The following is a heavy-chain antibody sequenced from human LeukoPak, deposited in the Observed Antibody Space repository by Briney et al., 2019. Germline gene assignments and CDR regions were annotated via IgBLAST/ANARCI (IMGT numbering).Heavy chain of an antibody. D-gene: IGHD4-23*01. CDR3: ARVGVDYSGNIIKYYFDY. Sequence: SETLSLTCTVSGGSISSYYWSRIRQPPGKGLEWMGYVYYNGTTNYNPSLKSRVIISVDTSKNQFSLKLSPVIAAVTAVYYCARVGVDYSGNIIKYYFDYWGQGPLVTVSS. CDR2: VYYNGTT. V-gene: IGHV4-59*01. CDR1: GGSISSYY. J-gene: IGHJ4*02.